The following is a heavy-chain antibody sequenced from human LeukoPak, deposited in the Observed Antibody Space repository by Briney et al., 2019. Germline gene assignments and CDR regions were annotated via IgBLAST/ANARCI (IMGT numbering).Heavy chain of an antibody. CDR3: ASNYYYDSSGDIDY. Sequence: PGGSLRLSCAASGFTFSSYSMTWARQAPGKGLEWVSVIYSGGSTYYADSVKGRFTISRDNSKNTLYLQMNSLRAEDTAVYYCASNYYYDSSGDIDYWGQGTLVTVSS. CDR2: IYSGGST. J-gene: IGHJ4*02. V-gene: IGHV3-66*01. D-gene: IGHD3-22*01. CDR1: GFTFSSYS.